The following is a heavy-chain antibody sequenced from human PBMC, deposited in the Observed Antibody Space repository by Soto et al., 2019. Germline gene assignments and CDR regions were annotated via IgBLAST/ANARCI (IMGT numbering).Heavy chain of an antibody. CDR3: ARWGHPAVKAFDI. D-gene: IGHD3-16*01. CDR2: IYYSGST. J-gene: IGHJ3*02. V-gene: IGHV4-59*01. CDR1: GGSISSYY. Sequence: SETLSLTCTVSGGSISSYYWSWIRQPPGKGLEWIGYIYYSGSTNYNPSLKSRVTMSVDVSQNQFSLRLTSVTAADTAIYYCARWGHPAVKAFDIWGQGTTVTVSS.